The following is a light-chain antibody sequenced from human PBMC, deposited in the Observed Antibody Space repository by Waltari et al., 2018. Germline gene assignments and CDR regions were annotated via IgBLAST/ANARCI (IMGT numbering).Light chain of an antibody. Sequence: QSALTQPPSVSGSPGQSVTISCTGTSSDVGYYNRVSWYQQPPGTTPKLMIYEVSNRPSGVPDRFSGSKSGNTASLTISGLQAEDEADYYCSSYTSSSIVVFGGGTKLTVL. J-gene: IGLJ2*01. CDR2: EVS. CDR3: SSYTSSSIVV. V-gene: IGLV2-18*02. CDR1: SSDVGYYNR.